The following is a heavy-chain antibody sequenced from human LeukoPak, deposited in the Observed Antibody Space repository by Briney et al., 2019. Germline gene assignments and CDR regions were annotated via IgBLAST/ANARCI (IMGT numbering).Heavy chain of an antibody. J-gene: IGHJ5*02. CDR3: ARYCGGDCYSEAGTLRPEVGFDP. CDR2: ISGSGGST. CDR1: GFTFSSYA. V-gene: IGHV3-23*01. Sequence: PGGSLRLSCAASGFTFSSYAMSWVRQAPGKGLEWVSAISGSGGSTYYADSVKGRFTIFRDNSKNTLYLQMNSLRAEDTAVYYCARYCGGDCYSEAGTLRPEVGFDPWGQGTLVTVSS. D-gene: IGHD2-21*02.